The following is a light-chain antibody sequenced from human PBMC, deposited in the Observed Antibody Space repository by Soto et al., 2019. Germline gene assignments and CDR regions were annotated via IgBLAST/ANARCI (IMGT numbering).Light chain of an antibody. CDR2: TAS. J-gene: IGKJ1*01. CDR3: QQYNVYSPT. CDR1: QSIRTN. Sequence: DIQVTQSPSSLSASVGDRVTITCRASQSIRTNLNWYQQRPGKPPKLLIHTASTLQTGVPSRFSGSGSGTDFTLIISSLQPEDFATYYCQQYNVYSPTFGQGTKVEIK. V-gene: IGKV1-39*01.